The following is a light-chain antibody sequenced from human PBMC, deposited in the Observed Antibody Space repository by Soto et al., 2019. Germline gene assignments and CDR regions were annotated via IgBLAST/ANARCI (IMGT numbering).Light chain of an antibody. Sequence: QSVLTQPPSVSGAPGQRVTISCTGSSSNSGAGYDVHWYQQLPGTAPKLPIYGNSNRPSGVPDRFSGSKSGTSASLAITGLQAEDEADYYCQSYDSSLSGHVVFGGGTKLTVL. J-gene: IGLJ2*01. CDR1: SSNSGAGYD. V-gene: IGLV1-40*01. CDR2: GNS. CDR3: QSYDSSLSGHVV.